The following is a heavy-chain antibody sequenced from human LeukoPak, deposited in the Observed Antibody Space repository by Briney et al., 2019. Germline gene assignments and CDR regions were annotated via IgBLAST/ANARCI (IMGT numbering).Heavy chain of an antibody. V-gene: IGHV4-59*01. CDR1: GGSISSYY. D-gene: IGHD6-19*01. CDR2: IYYSGST. CDR3: ASAVAGSRNYYFDY. J-gene: IGHJ4*02. Sequence: SEALSLTCTVSGGSISSYYWSWIRQPPGKGLEWIGYIYYSGSTNYNPSLKSRVTISVDTSKNQFSLKLSSVTAADTAVYYCASAVAGSRNYYFDYWGQGTLVTVSS.